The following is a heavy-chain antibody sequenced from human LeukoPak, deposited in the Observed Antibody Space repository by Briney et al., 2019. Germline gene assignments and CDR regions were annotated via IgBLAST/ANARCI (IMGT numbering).Heavy chain of an antibody. CDR3: ARVLRYYYGPGSYTYYFDY. CDR1: GGSISSGSYY. Sequence: KASETLSLTCTVSGGSISSGSYYWSWIRQPAGKGLEWIGRIYTCGSTNYNPSLKSRVTISVDTSKNQFSLQLTSVTAADTAVYYCARVLRYYYGPGSYTYYFDYWGQGTLVTVSS. D-gene: IGHD3-10*01. J-gene: IGHJ4*02. V-gene: IGHV4-61*02. CDR2: IYTCGST.